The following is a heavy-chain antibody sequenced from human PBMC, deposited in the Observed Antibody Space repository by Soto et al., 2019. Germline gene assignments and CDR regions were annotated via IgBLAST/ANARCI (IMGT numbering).Heavy chain of an antibody. J-gene: IGHJ6*02. D-gene: IGHD1-1*01. CDR1: AYTLTSYC. CDR2: INADNGDT. Sequence: QVQLVQSGAEVKKPGASVKVSCKASAYTLTSYCMHWVRQAAGERLEWMAWINADNGDTKYSQKFQGRVTITSDTSASTAYMELSGLTSEDTAVYYCARDSWITTKRMDVWGQGTTVTVSS. V-gene: IGHV1-3*01. CDR3: ARDSWITTKRMDV.